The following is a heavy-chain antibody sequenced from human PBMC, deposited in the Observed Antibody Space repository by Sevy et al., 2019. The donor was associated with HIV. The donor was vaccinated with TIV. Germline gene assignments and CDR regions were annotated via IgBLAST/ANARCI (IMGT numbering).Heavy chain of an antibody. CDR1: GFTFSNYA. CDR2: ITGNGVET. V-gene: IGHV3-23*01. J-gene: IGHJ6*04. CDR3: AKDVIFREVYSTDF. Sequence: GGSLRLSCAASGFTFSNYAMTWVRQAPGKGLEWVSSITGNGVETYYADSVNGRFIISRDNSDHILTLQMNRVRAADTAVYYCAKDVIFREVYSTDFWGEGTTVTVSS. D-gene: IGHD3-10*01.